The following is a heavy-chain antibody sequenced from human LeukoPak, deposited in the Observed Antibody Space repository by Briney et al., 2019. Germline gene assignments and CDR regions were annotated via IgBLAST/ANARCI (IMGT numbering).Heavy chain of an antibody. D-gene: IGHD6-13*01. J-gene: IGHJ5*02. CDR3: ARGYSSSENWFDP. CDR1: GGSVRTYY. CDR2: IYHTGST. V-gene: IGHV4-59*02. Sequence: VKPSETLSLTCTVSGGSVRTYYWSWFRQPPGKALEWIGYIYHTGSTNYNPSLKSRVTISVDTSKNQFSLKLSSVTAADTAVYYCARGYSSSENWFDPWGQGTLVTVSS.